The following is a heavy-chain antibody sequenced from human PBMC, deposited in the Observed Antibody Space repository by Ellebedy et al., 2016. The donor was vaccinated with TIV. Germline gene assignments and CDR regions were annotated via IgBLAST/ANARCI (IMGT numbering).Heavy chain of an antibody. CDR3: ASPPGVVAL. J-gene: IGHJ4*02. D-gene: IGHD3-10*01. Sequence: PGGSLRLSCAASGFTFSNYWMHWVRQAPGKGLVWVSRIDTDGTNTNYADSVKGRFTISRDNAKNSLYLQMNSLRAEDTAVYYCASPPGVVALWGQGTLVTVSS. CDR1: GFTFSNYW. CDR2: IDTDGTNT. V-gene: IGHV3-74*01.